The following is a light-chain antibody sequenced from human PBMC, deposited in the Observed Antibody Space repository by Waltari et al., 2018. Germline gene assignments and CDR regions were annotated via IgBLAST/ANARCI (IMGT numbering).Light chain of an antibody. CDR3: QTWGSGIVV. V-gene: IGLV4-69*01. Sequence: QVVLTQSPYASASLGASVKLTCTLDSGHTTYAIAWHQQQPGKVPRYLVKVHIDGSHTNADVVPDRFTGSSSGAESYLIISSLQSEDEADYYWQTWGSGIVVFGGGTKLTVL. J-gene: IGLJ3*02. CDR2: VHIDGSH. CDR1: SGHTTYA.